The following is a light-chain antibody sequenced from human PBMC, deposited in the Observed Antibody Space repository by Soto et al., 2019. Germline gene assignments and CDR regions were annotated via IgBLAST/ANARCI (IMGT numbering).Light chain of an antibody. Sequence: SYELTQPLSVSVALGQTARITCGGNNIGRKNVHWYQQKPGQAPVLVIYRDSNRPSGIPERFSGSNSGNTATLTISRAQAGDEAEYYCQVWDSSTARVFGGGTKLTVL. J-gene: IGLJ3*02. CDR2: RDS. CDR1: NIGRKN. V-gene: IGLV3-9*01. CDR3: QVWDSSTARV.